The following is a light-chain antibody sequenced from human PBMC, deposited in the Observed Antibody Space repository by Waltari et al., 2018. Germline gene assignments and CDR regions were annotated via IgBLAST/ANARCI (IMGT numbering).Light chain of an antibody. CDR3: MQGIQWPFT. V-gene: IGKV2-30*01. CDR1: QSLVNSDGNTY. J-gene: IGKJ2*01. CDR2: KVS. Sequence: DVVMTQSPISLPVTLGQPASISCRSSQSLVNSDGNTYLNWFQQRPGQSPRRLIYKVSNRDSGVPDKFSGSGSGTDFTLKISRVEAEDVGVYYCMQGIQWPFTFGQGTKLEIK.